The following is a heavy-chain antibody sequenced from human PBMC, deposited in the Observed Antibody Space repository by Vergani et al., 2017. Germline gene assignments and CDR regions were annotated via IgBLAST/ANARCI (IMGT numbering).Heavy chain of an antibody. V-gene: IGHV1-69*01. Sequence: QVQLVQSGAEVKKPGSSVKVSCKASGGTFSSYAISWVRQAPGQGLEWMGGIIPIFGTANYAQKFQGRVTITADESTSTAYMELSSLRSEDTAVYYCARDLRYYDILTGYFFFPYYFDYWGQGTLVTVSS. CDR2: IIPIFGTA. CDR1: GGTFSSYA. J-gene: IGHJ4*02. D-gene: IGHD3-9*01. CDR3: ARDLRYYDILTGYFFFPYYFDY.